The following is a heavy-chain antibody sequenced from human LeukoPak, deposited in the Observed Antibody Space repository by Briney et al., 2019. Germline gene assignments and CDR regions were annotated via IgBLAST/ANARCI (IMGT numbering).Heavy chain of an antibody. CDR1: GYSISSGY. CDR3: ARDGNDSSGYYSAEAFDI. CDR2: ISYDGSNK. V-gene: IGHV3-30*03. Sequence: LSLTCTVSGYSISSGYYWGWIRQAPGKGLEWVAVISYDGSNKYYADSVKGRFTISRDNSKNTLYLQMNSLRAEDTAVYYCARDGNDSSGYYSAEAFDIWGQGTMVTVSS. D-gene: IGHD3-22*01. J-gene: IGHJ3*02.